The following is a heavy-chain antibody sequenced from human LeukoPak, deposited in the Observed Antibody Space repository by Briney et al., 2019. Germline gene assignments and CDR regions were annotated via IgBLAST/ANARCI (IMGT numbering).Heavy chain of an antibody. CDR2: ISSSSSYI. CDR3: ARSPIAVAGTFDY. J-gene: IGHJ4*02. D-gene: IGHD6-19*01. CDR1: GFTFSSYS. Sequence: GGSLGLSCAASGFTFSSYSMNWVRQAPGKGLEWVSSISSSSSYIYYADSVKGRFTISRDNAKDSLYLQMNSLRAEDTAVYYCARSPIAVAGTFDYWGQGTLVTVSS. V-gene: IGHV3-21*01.